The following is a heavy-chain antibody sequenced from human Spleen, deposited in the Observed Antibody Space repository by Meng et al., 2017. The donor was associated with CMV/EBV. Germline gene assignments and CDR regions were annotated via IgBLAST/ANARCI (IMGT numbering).Heavy chain of an antibody. CDR1: GFTVRRYA. J-gene: IGHJ6*02. Sequence: GESLKISCADSGFTVRRYAMRWVRQSPGKGLEWVANIKQDGSEKYYVDSVKGRFTISRDNAKNSLYLQMNSLRAEDTAVYYCARDLHDFGSGYGMDVWGQGTTVTVSS. CDR2: IKQDGSEK. V-gene: IGHV3-7*01. CDR3: ARDLHDFGSGYGMDV. D-gene: IGHD3-3*01.